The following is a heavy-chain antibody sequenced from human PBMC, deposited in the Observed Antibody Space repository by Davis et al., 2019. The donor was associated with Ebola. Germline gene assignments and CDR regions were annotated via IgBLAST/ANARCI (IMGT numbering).Heavy chain of an antibody. CDR2: ISYDGSNK. CDR1: GFTFSSYS. CDR3: ARSNFWSGYHG. V-gene: IGHV3-30*03. Sequence: GESLKISCAASGFTFSSYSMNWVRQAPGKGLEWVAVISYDGSNKYYADSLKGRFTISRDNSKNTLYLQMNSLRAEDTAVYYCARSNFWSGYHGWGQGTLVTVSS. D-gene: IGHD3-3*01. J-gene: IGHJ4*02.